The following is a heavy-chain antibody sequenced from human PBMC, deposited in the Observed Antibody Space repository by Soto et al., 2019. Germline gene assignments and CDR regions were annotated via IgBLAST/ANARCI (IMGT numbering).Heavy chain of an antibody. CDR1: GFSVSSNY. CDR2: TYTSGIT. D-gene: IGHD2-8*01. V-gene: IGHV3-53*01. Sequence: EVQLVESGGGLIQPGGSLRLSCAASGFSVSSNYMSWVRQAPGKGLEWVSVTYTSGITYYADSLKGRFTIYRDNSKNTLHLQVNSLRADDTAVYYCALLTQWSHALDIWGQGTMVTVSS. CDR3: ALLTQWSHALDI. J-gene: IGHJ3*02.